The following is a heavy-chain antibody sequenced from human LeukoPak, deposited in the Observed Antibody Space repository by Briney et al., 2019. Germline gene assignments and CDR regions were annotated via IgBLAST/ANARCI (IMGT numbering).Heavy chain of an antibody. D-gene: IGHD3-22*01. J-gene: IGHJ4*02. CDR3: ARDGDYYVSSGSFDY. V-gene: IGHV4-34*01. CDR1: SGSFSGFY. Sequence: SETLSLTCAVYSGSFSGFYWSWIRQPPGKGLEWIGEISHSGSTNYNPSLRSRVTISVDTSKKQFSLNLNSVTAADTAVYYCARDGDYYVSSGSFDYWGQGTLVTVSS. CDR2: ISHSGST.